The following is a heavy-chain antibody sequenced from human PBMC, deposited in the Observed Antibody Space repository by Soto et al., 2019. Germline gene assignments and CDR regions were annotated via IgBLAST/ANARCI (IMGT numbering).Heavy chain of an antibody. CDR1: GGTFSSYA. V-gene: IGHV1-69*01. J-gene: IGHJ4*02. CDR3: AVGVYDFWSGYYDEIDY. D-gene: IGHD3-3*01. CDR2: IIPIFGTA. Sequence: QVQLVQSGAEVKQPGSSVKVSCKASGGTFSSYAISWVRQAPGQGLEWMGGIIPIFGTANYAQKFQGRVTITADESTSTAYMELSSLRSEDTAVYYCAVGVYDFWSGYYDEIDYWGQGTLVTVSS.